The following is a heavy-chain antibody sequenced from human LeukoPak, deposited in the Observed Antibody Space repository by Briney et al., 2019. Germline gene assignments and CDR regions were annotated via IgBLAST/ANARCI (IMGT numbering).Heavy chain of an antibody. Sequence: SETLSLTCTVSGYSISSGYYWGWIRQPPGKGLEWIGSIYHSGSTYYNPSLKSRVTISVDTSKNQFSLKLSSVTAADTAVYYCAKDYPDILTGPYLYWGQGTLVTVSS. CDR1: GYSISSGYY. J-gene: IGHJ4*02. CDR2: IYHSGST. CDR3: AKDYPDILTGPYLY. D-gene: IGHD3-9*01. V-gene: IGHV4-38-2*02.